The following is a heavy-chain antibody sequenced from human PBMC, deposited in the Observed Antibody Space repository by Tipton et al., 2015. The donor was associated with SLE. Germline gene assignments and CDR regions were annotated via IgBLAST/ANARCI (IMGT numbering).Heavy chain of an antibody. CDR3: VPRQVDLDH. CDR2: ISGGGDST. Sequence: SLRLSCAASGFTFSSYAMRWVRQAPGKGLEWVSVISGGGDSTSYADSVRGRFTISRDNSKNTLYLQMDNLRGDDTAVYYCVPRQVDLDHWGQGTLVSVSS. D-gene: IGHD2-15*01. CDR1: GFTFSSYA. V-gene: IGHV3-23*01. J-gene: IGHJ4*02.